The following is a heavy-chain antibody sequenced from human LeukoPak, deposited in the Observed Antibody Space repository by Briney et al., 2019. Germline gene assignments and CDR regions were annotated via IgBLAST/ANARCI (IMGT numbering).Heavy chain of an antibody. J-gene: IGHJ5*02. CDR1: GGSISSSNW. V-gene: IGHV4-4*02. CDR2: IYHSGST. D-gene: IGHD3-10*01. Sequence: PSETLSLTCAVSGGSISSSNWWSWVRQPPGKGLEWIGEIYHSGSTNYNPSLKSRVTMSVDKSKNQFSLNLSSVTAADTAVYYCARDLWFGELSGWFDPWGQGTLVTVSS. CDR3: ARDLWFGELSGWFDP.